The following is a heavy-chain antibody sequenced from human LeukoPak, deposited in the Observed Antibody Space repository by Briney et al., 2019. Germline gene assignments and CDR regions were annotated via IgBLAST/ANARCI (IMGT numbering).Heavy chain of an antibody. D-gene: IGHD6-13*01. CDR1: GFTFSSYG. CDR2: IRYDGSNK. CDR3: AKEGEQQLSADY. J-gene: IGHJ4*02. V-gene: IGHV3-30*02. Sequence: GGSLRLSCAASGFTFSSYGMHWVRQAPGKGLEWVVFIRYDGSNKYYADSVKGRFTISRDNSKNTLYLQMNSLRAEDTAVYYCAKEGEQQLSADYWGQGTLVTVSS.